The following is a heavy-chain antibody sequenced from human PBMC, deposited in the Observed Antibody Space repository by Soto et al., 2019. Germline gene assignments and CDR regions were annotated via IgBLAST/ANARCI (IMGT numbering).Heavy chain of an antibody. CDR3: ARDRPIVVGRWYYGMDV. CDR1: GGSISSGGYY. D-gene: IGHD3-22*01. Sequence: QVQLQESGPGLVKPSQTLSLTCTVSGGSISSGGYYWSWIRQHPGKGLEWIGYIYYCGGTYYNPSLKSRVTISVDTSKNQFSLKLSSVTAADTAVYYCARDRPIVVGRWYYGMDVWGQGTTVTVSS. J-gene: IGHJ6*02. CDR2: IYYCGGT. V-gene: IGHV4-31*03.